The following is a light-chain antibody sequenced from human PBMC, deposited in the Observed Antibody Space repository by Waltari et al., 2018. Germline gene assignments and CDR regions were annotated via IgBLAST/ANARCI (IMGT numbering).Light chain of an antibody. Sequence: EIVLTQSPATLSLSPGERATLSCRASQSVSSYLAWYQQKPGQAPRLLIYDASNRATGIPARFSGSGSGTDVTLTISSLEPEDFAVYYCQQRANSWTFGQGTKVELK. CDR3: QQRANSWT. V-gene: IGKV3-11*01. J-gene: IGKJ1*01. CDR1: QSVSSY. CDR2: DAS.